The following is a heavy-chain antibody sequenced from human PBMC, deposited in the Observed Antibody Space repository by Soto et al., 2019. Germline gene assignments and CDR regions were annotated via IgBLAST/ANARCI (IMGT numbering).Heavy chain of an antibody. D-gene: IGHD5-12*01. CDR1: GFTFSSYE. CDR2: ISSSGSTI. Sequence: QAGGSLRLSCAASGFTFSSYEMNWVRQAPGKWLEWVSYISSSGSTIYYADSVKGRFTISRDNAKNSLYLQMNSLRAEDTAVYYCARVWDSGLPRSDYGMDVWGQGXTVTVYS. J-gene: IGHJ6*02. V-gene: IGHV3-48*03. CDR3: ARVWDSGLPRSDYGMDV.